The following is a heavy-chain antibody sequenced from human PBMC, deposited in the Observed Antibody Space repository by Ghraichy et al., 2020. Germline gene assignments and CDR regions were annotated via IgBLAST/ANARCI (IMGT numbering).Heavy chain of an antibody. CDR1: GGSISSYY. CDR3: ARDTYYYDSSGYRYYFDY. J-gene: IGHJ4*02. CDR2: IYTSGST. D-gene: IGHD3-22*01. Sequence: SQTLSLTCTVSGGSISSYYWSWIRQPAGKGLEWIGRIYTSGSTNYNPSLKSRVTMSVDTSKNQFSLKLSSVTAADTAVYYCARDTYYYDSSGYRYYFDYWGQGTLVTVSS. V-gene: IGHV4-4*07.